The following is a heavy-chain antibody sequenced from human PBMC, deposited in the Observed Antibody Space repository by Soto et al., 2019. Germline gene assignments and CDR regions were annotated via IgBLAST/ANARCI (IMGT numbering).Heavy chain of an antibody. CDR3: AKDHGMDIVVVPAARKDYYYYYYMDV. J-gene: IGHJ6*03. V-gene: IGHV3-23*01. Sequence: PGGSLRLSCAASGFTFSSYAMSWVRQAPGKGLEWVSAISGSGGSTYYADSVKGRFTISRDNSKNTLYLQMNSLRAEDTAVYYCAKDHGMDIVVVPAARKDYYYYYYMDVWGKGTTVTVSS. D-gene: IGHD2-2*03. CDR1: GFTFSSYA. CDR2: ISGSGGST.